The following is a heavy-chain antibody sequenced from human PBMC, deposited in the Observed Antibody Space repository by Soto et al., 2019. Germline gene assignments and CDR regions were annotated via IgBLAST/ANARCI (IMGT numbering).Heavy chain of an antibody. Sequence: QVQLVQSGAEVKKPGASVKVSCKASGYTFTSYAMPWVRQAPGQRLEWMGWINAGNANTKYSQKFQGRVTITRDTSASTAYMELTSLRSEDTAVYYCARDLQADYWGQGTLVTVSS. CDR3: ARDLQADY. J-gene: IGHJ4*02. V-gene: IGHV1-3*01. CDR2: INAGNANT. CDR1: GYTFTSYA.